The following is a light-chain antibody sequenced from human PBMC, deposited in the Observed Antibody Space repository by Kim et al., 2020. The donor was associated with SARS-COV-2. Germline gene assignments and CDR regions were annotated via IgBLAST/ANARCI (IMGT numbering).Light chain of an antibody. CDR2: YDS. CDR1: NIGEKS. V-gene: IGLV3-21*04. J-gene: IGLJ1*01. Sequence: SYELTQPPSVSVAPGKTARITCGGNNIGEKSVHWYQQKPGQAPFLIIYYDSDRPSGIPERISASNSGNTATLTIRKVEAGDEADYYCQVWDNSCDQPVFGIGTKVTVL. CDR3: QVWDNSCDQPV.